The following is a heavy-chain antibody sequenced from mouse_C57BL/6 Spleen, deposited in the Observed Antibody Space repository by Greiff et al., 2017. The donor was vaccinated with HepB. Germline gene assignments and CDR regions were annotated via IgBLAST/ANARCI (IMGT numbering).Heavy chain of an antibody. J-gene: IGHJ1*03. V-gene: IGHV1-50*01. CDR2: IDPSDSYT. Sequence: QVHVKQPGAELVKPGASVKLSCKASGYTFTSYWMQWVKQRPGQGLEWIGEIDPSDSYTNYNQKFKGKATLTVDTSSSTAYMQLSSLTSEDSAVYYCARRDYSKGYFDVWGTGTTVTVSS. CDR3: ARRDYSKGYFDV. CDR1: GYTFTSYW. D-gene: IGHD2-5*01.